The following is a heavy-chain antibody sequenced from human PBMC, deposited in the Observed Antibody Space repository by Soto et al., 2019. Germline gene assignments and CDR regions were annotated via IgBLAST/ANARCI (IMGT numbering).Heavy chain of an antibody. V-gene: IGHV1-69*08. J-gene: IGHJ3*02. D-gene: IGHD2-15*01. CDR1: GGTFSSYT. Sequence: QVQLVQSGAEVKKPGSSVKVSCKASGGTFSSYTISWVRQAPGQGLEWMGRIIPILGIANYAQKFQGRVTITADKSTSTAYMELSCLRSEHTAVYYCARDRRPGGGDAFDIWGQGTMVTVSS. CDR2: IIPILGIA. CDR3: ARDRRPGGGDAFDI.